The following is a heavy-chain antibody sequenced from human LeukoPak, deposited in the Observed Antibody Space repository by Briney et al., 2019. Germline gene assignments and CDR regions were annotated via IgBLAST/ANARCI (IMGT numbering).Heavy chain of an antibody. D-gene: IGHD6-19*01. CDR3: ARGPRGWSIDY. V-gene: IGHV3-74*01. J-gene: IGHJ4*02. CDR2: INSDGSST. Sequence: GGSLRLSCAASGFTFSSYWMHWVRQAPGKGLVWVSRINSDGSSTSYADSVKGRFTISRDNAKNTLYLQMNSLRAEDTAVYYCARGPRGWSIDYWGQGTLVTVSS. CDR1: GFTFSSYW.